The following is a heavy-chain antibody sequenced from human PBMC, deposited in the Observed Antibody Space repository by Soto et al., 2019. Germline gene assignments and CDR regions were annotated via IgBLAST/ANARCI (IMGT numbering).Heavy chain of an antibody. Sequence: SETRSLTCTVSGGSFTNSSYYWGWILHSPGKGLEWIGSVYYRVRSYSKSSVKSRVTISVDTSKNRFSLSLNSVTASDTAVYFCVSQRTTVLTQAYFEYWGPGALVTVSS. V-gene: IGHV4-39*01. CDR2: VYYRVRS. J-gene: IGHJ4*02. CDR3: VSQRTTVLTQAYFEY. CDR1: GGSFTNSSYY. D-gene: IGHD4-4*01.